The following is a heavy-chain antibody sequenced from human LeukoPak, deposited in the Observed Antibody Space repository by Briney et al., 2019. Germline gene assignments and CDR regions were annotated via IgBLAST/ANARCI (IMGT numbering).Heavy chain of an antibody. CDR1: VGSFSGYY. V-gene: IGHV4-34*01. D-gene: IGHD6-13*01. CDR2: INHSGST. CDR3: ARGSGAAAGNHYYFDY. J-gene: IGHJ4*02. Sequence: SETLSLTCAVYVGSFSGYYWSWIRQPPGKGLEWIGEINHSGSTNYNPSLKSRVTISVDTSKNQFSLKLSSVTAADTAVYYCARGSGAAAGNHYYFDYWGQGTLVTVSS.